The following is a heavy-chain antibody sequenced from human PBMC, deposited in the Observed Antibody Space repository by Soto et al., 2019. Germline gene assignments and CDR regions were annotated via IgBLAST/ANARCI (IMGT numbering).Heavy chain of an antibody. V-gene: IGHV3-48*02. D-gene: IGHD6-6*01. Sequence: EVQLVESGGGLVQPGGSLRLSCAASGFAFSSYSMNWVRQAPGKGLEWISYITSGGGTIYYADSVKGRFTMSRDNAKNSLDLQMNTLRDEDTAVYYCARGGRAGPIAARLDDYWGQGTLVTVSS. CDR1: GFAFSSYS. J-gene: IGHJ4*02. CDR2: ITSGGGTI. CDR3: ARGGRAGPIAARLDDY.